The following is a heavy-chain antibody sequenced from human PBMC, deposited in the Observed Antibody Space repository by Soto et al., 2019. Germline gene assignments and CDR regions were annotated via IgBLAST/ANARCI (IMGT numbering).Heavy chain of an antibody. D-gene: IGHD2-15*01. CDR2: IKQDGSEK. CDR3: ARGYCSGGSCYPFPFDY. Sequence: GGSLRLSCAASGFTFSSYWMSWVRQAPGKGLEWVANIKQDGSEKYYVDSVKGRFTISRDNAKNSLYLQMNSLRAEDTAVYYCARGYCSGGSCYPFPFDYWGQGTLVTVSS. J-gene: IGHJ4*02. CDR1: GFTFSSYW. V-gene: IGHV3-7*01.